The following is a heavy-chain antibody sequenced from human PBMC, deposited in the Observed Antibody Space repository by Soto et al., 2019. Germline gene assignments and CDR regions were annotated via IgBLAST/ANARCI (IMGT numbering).Heavy chain of an antibody. CDR2: INHSGST. Sequence: QVQLQQWGAGLLKPSETLSLTCAVYGGSFSGYYWSWIRQPPGKGLEWIGEINHSGSTNYNPSLQSRVTISVDTSKNQFSLKLSSVTAADTAVYYCARDPLKYCSGGSCYADYWGQGTLVTVSS. V-gene: IGHV4-34*01. D-gene: IGHD2-15*01. J-gene: IGHJ4*02. CDR3: ARDPLKYCSGGSCYADY. CDR1: GGSFSGYY.